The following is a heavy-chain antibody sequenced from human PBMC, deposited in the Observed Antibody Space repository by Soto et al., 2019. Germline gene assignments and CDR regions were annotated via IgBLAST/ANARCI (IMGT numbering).Heavy chain of an antibody. D-gene: IGHD4-17*01. Sequence: GGSLRLSCAASGFTFSNYEMHWVRQAPGKGLEYVSGISNNGGSTYYANSVKGRFTISRDNSKNTLYLQMNSLRAEDTAVYYCAKDYYGGLGYGDTAGEYFQHWGQGTLVTVSS. V-gene: IGHV3-64*04. J-gene: IGHJ1*01. CDR2: ISNNGGST. CDR1: GFTFSNYE. CDR3: AKDYYGGLGYGDTAGEYFQH.